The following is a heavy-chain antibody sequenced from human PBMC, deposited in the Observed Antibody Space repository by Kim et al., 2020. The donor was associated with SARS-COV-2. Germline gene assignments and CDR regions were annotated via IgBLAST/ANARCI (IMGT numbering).Heavy chain of an antibody. V-gene: IGHV3-9*01. Sequence: YADSVKGRFTISRDNAKNSLYLQMNSLGAEDTALYYCAKGARGIFWTFDIWGQGTMVTVSS. D-gene: IGHD3-9*01. CDR3: AKGARGIFWTFDI. J-gene: IGHJ3*02.